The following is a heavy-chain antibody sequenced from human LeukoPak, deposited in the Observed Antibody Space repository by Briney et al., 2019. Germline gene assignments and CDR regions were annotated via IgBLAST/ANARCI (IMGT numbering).Heavy chain of an antibody. V-gene: IGHV1-69*13. J-gene: IGHJ4*02. CDR3: ARDLGGTSGEAARSGY. Sequence: SVKVSCKASGGTFSSYAISWVRRAPGQGLEWMGGIIPIFGTANYAQKFQGRVTITADESTSTAYMELSSLRSEDTAVYYCARDLGGTSGEAARSGYWGQGTLVTVSS. CDR1: GGTFSSYA. D-gene: IGHD1-1*01. CDR2: IIPIFGTA.